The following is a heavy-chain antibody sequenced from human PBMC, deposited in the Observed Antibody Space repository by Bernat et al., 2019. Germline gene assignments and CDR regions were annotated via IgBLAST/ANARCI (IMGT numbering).Heavy chain of an antibody. CDR1: GFTFSYHG. J-gene: IGHJ4*01. Sequence: QVHLVESGGGVVQPGRSLRLSCAASGFTFSYHGMHWVRQVPGKGLEWVALIWFDGSKIYYRDSVKGRFTISRDNSKNTLYLQMSSLRAEDTAVYYCARMRQVEKNNYLDYWCQGTLVTVAS. CDR2: IWFDGSKI. D-gene: IGHD2-15*01. CDR3: ARMRQVEKNNYLDY. V-gene: IGHV3-33*01.